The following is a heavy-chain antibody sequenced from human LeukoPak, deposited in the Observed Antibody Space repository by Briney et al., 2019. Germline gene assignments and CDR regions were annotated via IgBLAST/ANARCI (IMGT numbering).Heavy chain of an antibody. Sequence: SETLSLTCTVSGGSISSYYWSWIRQPAGKGLEWIGRIYTSGSTNYNPSLKSRVTMSVDTSKNQFSLKLSPVTAADMAVYYCARDSGSYYTSANAFDIWGQGTMVTVSS. D-gene: IGHD1-26*01. V-gene: IGHV4-4*07. CDR1: GGSISSYY. CDR2: IYTSGST. CDR3: ARDSGSYYTSANAFDI. J-gene: IGHJ3*02.